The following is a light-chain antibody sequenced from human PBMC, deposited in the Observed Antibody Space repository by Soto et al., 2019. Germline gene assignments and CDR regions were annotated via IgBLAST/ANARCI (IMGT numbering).Light chain of an antibody. J-gene: IGKJ2*01. Sequence: DIQMTQSPSTLSASVGDRVTITCRASENIRAWLAWYQQKPGKAPKLLIFKASTLHSGVPSRFSGSGSGTEFTLTFSSLQPDDSASCDCPQYNSYSFTFGQGTKLEL. CDR1: ENIRAW. CDR2: KAS. V-gene: IGKV1-5*03. CDR3: PQYNSYSFT.